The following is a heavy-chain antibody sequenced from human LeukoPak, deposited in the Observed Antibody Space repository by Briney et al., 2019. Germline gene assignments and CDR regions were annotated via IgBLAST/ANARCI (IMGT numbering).Heavy chain of an antibody. CDR1: GFTFSSG. CDR3: AKREDGYLYYFDY. D-gene: IGHD5-24*01. Sequence: GGSLRLSCAASGFTFSSGVRQAPGKGLDWVALISYDGANTYADSVKGRFTISRDNTKNTLYLQMNSLRAEDTAVYYCAKREDGYLYYFDYWGQGTLVTVSS. CDR2: ISYDGANT. J-gene: IGHJ4*02. V-gene: IGHV3-30*18.